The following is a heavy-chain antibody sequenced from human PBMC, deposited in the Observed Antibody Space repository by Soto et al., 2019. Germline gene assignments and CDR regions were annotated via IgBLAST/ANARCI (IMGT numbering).Heavy chain of an antibody. D-gene: IGHD6-19*01. CDR3: ARVALQWLDQSLNCFDP. V-gene: IGHV1-18*04. Sequence: ASVKVSCKASGYTFTSYGISWVRPAPGQGLEWMGWISAYNGNTNYAQKLQGRVTMTTDTSTSTAYMELRSLRSDDTAVYYCARVALQWLDQSLNCFDPGGQGTLVTVSS. J-gene: IGHJ5*02. CDR2: ISAYNGNT. CDR1: GYTFTSYG.